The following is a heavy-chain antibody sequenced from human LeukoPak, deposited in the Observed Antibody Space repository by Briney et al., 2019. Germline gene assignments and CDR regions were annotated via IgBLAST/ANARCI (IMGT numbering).Heavy chain of an antibody. J-gene: IGHJ4*02. V-gene: IGHV3-9*01. CDR2: ISWNSGSI. CDR1: GFTFDDYA. CDR3: AKERWGNFDY. Sequence: GGSLRLSCAASGFTFDDYAMHWVRQAPGKGLEWVSGISWNSGSIGYADSVKGRFTISRDNAKNSLYLQMNSLRAEDTALYYCAKERWGNFDYWGQGTLVTVSS. D-gene: IGHD3-16*01.